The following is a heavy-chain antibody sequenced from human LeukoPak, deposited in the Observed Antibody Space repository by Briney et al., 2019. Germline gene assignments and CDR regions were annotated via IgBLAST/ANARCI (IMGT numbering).Heavy chain of an antibody. CDR3: ARDWLAGNPYHAFDL. J-gene: IGHJ3*01. CDR2: IKEDGSEE. V-gene: IGHV3-7*01. D-gene: IGHD3-22*01. Sequence: GGSLRLSCAASGFTFSSYWMSWVRQAPGKGLERVANIKEDGSEEYYVDSVKGRFSISRDNAKNSLYLQMNSLRAEDTAVYYCARDWLAGNPYHAFDLWGKGTMVTVSS. CDR1: GFTFSSYW.